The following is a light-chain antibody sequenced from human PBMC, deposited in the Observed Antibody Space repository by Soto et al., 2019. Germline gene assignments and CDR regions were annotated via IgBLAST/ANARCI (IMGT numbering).Light chain of an antibody. Sequence: MTQSPSSLSVSPGERATLSCRASQSVSSNLAWYQQKPGQAPRLLIYGASTRATGIPARFGGSGSGTEFTLTISSLQSEDFAVYYCQQYNNWPPFTFGQGTKLDIK. CDR3: QQYNNWPPFT. J-gene: IGKJ2*01. CDR2: GAS. V-gene: IGKV3-15*01. CDR1: QSVSSN.